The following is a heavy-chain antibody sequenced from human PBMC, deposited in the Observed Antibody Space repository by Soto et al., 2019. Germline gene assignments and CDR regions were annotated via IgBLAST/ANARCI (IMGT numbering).Heavy chain of an antibody. J-gene: IGHJ4*02. D-gene: IGHD1-26*01. CDR2: INPSGGST. CDR3: ARGLSGSYYSV. CDR1: GYTFTSCY. V-gene: IGHV1-46*01. Sequence: ASVKVSCKASGYTFTSCYMHWVRQAPGQGLEWMGIINPSGGSTSYAQKFQGRVTMTRDTSTSTAYMELRSLRSDDTAVYYCARGLSGSYYSVWGQGTLVTVSS.